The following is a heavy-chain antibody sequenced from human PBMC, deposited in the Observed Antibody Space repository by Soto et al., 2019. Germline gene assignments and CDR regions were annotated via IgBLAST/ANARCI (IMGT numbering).Heavy chain of an antibody. CDR1: ECKFSTYR. CDR2: ISSRSDI. J-gene: IGHJ6*02. V-gene: IGHV3-21*01. Sequence: GGSQRHLYVGSECKFSTYRINWVRHDPGMGLEWVSSISSRSDIYYADSVKGRFTISRDNAKNSVSLQMNSLRAEDTAVYYCAREYTAWPLAYGLDVWGQGTTVTVSS. D-gene: IGHD2-2*02. CDR3: AREYTAWPLAYGLDV.